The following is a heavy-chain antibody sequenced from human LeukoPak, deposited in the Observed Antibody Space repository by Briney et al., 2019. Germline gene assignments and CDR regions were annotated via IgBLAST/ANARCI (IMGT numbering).Heavy chain of an antibody. J-gene: IGHJ4*02. D-gene: IGHD3-9*01. Sequence: SETLSLTCTVSGYSISSGYYWGWIRQPPGKGLEWIGSIYHSGSTYYNPSLKSRVTISVDTSKNQFSLKLSSVTAADTAVYYCAKEHYDILTGYYFSDYWGQGTLVTVSS. CDR3: AKEHYDILTGYYFSDY. CDR2: IYHSGST. V-gene: IGHV4-38-2*02. CDR1: GYSISSGYY.